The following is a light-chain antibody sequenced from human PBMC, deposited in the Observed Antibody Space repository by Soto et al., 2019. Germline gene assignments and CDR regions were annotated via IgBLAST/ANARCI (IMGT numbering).Light chain of an antibody. V-gene: IGLV1-47*01. CDR3: TTWDDSLSGVM. CDR2: RNN. J-gene: IGLJ3*02. CDR1: SSNIGNYY. Sequence: QSVLTQAPSASGTPGQRVTISCSGSSSNIGNYYVYWYQQLPGTAPKLLIYRNNQRPSGVPDRFSGSKSGTSASLAITGLRSEDEADYYCTTWDDSLSGVMFGGGTKLTVL.